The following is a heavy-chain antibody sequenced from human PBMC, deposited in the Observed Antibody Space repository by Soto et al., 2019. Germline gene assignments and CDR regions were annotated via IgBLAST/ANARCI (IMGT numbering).Heavy chain of an antibody. V-gene: IGHV4-59*01. CDR2: IFYSGST. Sequence: QVQLQESGPGLVKPSETLSLTCTVSGCSISSYYWSWIRQPPGKGLEWIGYIFYSGSTNYNPSLKSRVTISVDTSKNQFSLKLSAVTAADTAVDFCARRWGPKFDFWGQGTLVTVSS. CDR3: ARRWGPKFDF. D-gene: IGHD1-26*01. J-gene: IGHJ4*02. CDR1: GCSISSYY.